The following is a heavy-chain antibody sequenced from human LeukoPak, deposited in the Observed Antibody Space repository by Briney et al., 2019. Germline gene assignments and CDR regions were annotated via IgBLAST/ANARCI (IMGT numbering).Heavy chain of an antibody. CDR2: INHSGST. J-gene: IGHJ4*02. V-gene: IGHV4-34*01. CDR3: ARGRANYASVWASYRYRYFDY. CDR1: GGSFSGYY. D-gene: IGHD3-16*02. Sequence: SETLSLTCAVYGGSFSGYYWSWIRHPPGKGLEWIGEINHSGSTKYNPSLKSRVTISVDSSKNQFSLKLSSVTAADTAVYYSARGRANYASVWASYRYRYFDYWGQGTLVTVSS.